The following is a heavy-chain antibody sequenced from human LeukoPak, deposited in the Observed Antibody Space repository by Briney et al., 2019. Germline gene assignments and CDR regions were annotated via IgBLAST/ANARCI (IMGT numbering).Heavy chain of an antibody. CDR1: GYTFSNYA. CDR3: VSMGSDGFDI. V-gene: IGHV7-4-1*02. CDR2: INTYNGNP. D-gene: IGHD3-16*01. J-gene: IGHJ3*02. Sequence: ASVKVSCKASGYTFSNYAMNWVRQAPGQGLEFMGWINTYNGNPTYAQAFTGRFVFSVDTSVSTAYLQISSLKTEDTAVYYCVSMGSDGFDIWGPRDNDHRPF.